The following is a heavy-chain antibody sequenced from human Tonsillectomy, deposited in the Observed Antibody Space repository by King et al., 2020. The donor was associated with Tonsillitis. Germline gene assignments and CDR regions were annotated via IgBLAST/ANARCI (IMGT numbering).Heavy chain of an antibody. CDR2: IYYSGST. D-gene: IGHD6-13*01. Sequence: QLQESGPGLVKPSETLSLTCTVSGGSISSSSYYWGWIRQPPGKGLEWIGSIYYSGSTYYNPSLKSRVPISVDTSKNQFSLKLSSVTAADTAVYYCARHSRAAAGFWFDPWGQGTLVTVSS. CDR3: ARHSRAAAGFWFDP. J-gene: IGHJ5*02. V-gene: IGHV4-39*01. CDR1: GGSISSSSYY.